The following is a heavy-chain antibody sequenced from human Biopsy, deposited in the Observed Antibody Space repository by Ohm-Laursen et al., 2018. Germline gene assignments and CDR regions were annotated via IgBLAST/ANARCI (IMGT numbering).Heavy chain of an antibody. CDR3: ARDPLNGHKHFDY. Sequence: ASVKAFCKASSYTFTDYNIHWMRQAPGQGLEWLGFINCKTGATNYAQKFQGTVTMTRDTFISTAYLALGSLRSADTAIYYCARDPLNGHKHFDYWGQGTLVTVSS. J-gene: IGHJ4*03. CDR1: SYTFTDYN. CDR2: INCKTGAT. D-gene: IGHD2-8*01. V-gene: IGHV1-2*02.